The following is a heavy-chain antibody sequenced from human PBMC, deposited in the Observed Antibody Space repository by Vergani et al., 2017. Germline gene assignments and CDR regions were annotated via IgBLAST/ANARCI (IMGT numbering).Heavy chain of an antibody. D-gene: IGHD2-2*02. V-gene: IGHV5-51*03. CDR1: EYSFGNYW. CDR2: IYPTDSDT. CDR3: ASYTTYTDS. Sequence: EVALVQSGPEMRKPGESLKISCKGSEYSFGNYWIGWVRQMPGKGLEWMGIIYPTDSDTRYSPSFQGQVTISGDKSISTAFLQWDSLKASDTALYYCASYTTYTDSWGQGTMVSVSS. J-gene: IGHJ4*02.